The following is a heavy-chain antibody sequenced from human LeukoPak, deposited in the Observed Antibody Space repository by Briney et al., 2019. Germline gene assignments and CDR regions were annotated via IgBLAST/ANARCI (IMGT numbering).Heavy chain of an antibody. CDR2: IYHSGST. CDR1: GGSISSYY. D-gene: IGHD3-9*01. CDR3: ARTAYDILTGFDY. V-gene: IGHV4-59*12. Sequence: SETLSLTCTVSGGSISSYYWSWIRQPPGKGLEWIGEIYHSGSTNYNPSLKSRVTISVDKSKNQFSLKLSSVTAADTAVYYCARTAYDILTGFDYWGQGTLVTVSS. J-gene: IGHJ4*02.